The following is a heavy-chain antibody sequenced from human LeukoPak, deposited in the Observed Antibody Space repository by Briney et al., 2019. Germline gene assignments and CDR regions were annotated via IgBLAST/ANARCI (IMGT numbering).Heavy chain of an antibody. J-gene: IGHJ6*03. V-gene: IGHV4-34*01. CDR3: ARGLVVVVAARGSYYYYYYMDV. CDR2: INHSGST. CDR1: GGSFSGYY. D-gene: IGHD2-15*01. Sequence: SETLSLTCAVYGGSFSGYYWSWIRQPPGKGLEWIGEINHSGSTNYNPSLKSRVTISVDTSKNQFSLKLSSVTAADTAVYYCARGLVVVVAARGSYYYYYYMDVWGKGTTVTVSS.